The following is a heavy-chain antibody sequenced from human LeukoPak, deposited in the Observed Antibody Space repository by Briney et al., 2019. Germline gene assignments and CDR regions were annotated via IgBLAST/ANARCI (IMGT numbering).Heavy chain of an antibody. J-gene: IGHJ4*02. CDR2: SGPYNGNA. CDR3: ARRAPGKLAADC. V-gene: IGHV1-18*01. D-gene: IGHD1-1*01. CDR1: GYTFTNYG. Sequence: GASVKVSCKASGYTFTNYGISWVRQAPGQGLEWMGWSGPYNGNANYAQKFQDRITMTTDTSTSTAYMELRSLRSDDTAMYYCARRAPGKLAADCWGQGTLVTVSS.